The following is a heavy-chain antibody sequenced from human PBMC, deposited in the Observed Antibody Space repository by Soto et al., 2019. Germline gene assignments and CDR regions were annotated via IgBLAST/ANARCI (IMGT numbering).Heavy chain of an antibody. Sequence: SETLSLTCTVSGGSISSGGYYWSWIRQHPGKGLEWIGYIYYSGSTYYNPSLKSRVTISVDTSKNQFSLKLSSVTAADTAVYYCARDVHYGDYKYGMDVWGQGATVTVSS. V-gene: IGHV4-31*03. CDR1: GGSISSGGYY. CDR3: ARDVHYGDYKYGMDV. J-gene: IGHJ6*02. CDR2: IYYSGST. D-gene: IGHD4-17*01.